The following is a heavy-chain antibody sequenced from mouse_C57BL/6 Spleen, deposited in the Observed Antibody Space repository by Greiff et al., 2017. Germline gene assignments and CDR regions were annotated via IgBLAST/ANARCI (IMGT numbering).Heavy chain of an antibody. V-gene: IGHV1-39*01. D-gene: IGHD3-2*02. Sequence: EVQLQESGPELVKPGASVKISCKASGYSFTDYNMNWVKQSNGKSLEWIGVINPNYGTTSYNQKFKGKATLTVDQSSSTAYMQLNSLTSEDSAVYYCARQLRLEPPYYFDYWGQGTTLTVSS. CDR1: GYSFTDYN. CDR3: ARQLRLEPPYYFDY. CDR2: INPNYGTT. J-gene: IGHJ2*01.